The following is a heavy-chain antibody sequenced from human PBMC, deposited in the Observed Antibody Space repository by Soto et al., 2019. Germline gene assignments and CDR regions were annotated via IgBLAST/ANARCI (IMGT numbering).Heavy chain of an antibody. V-gene: IGHV1-69*13. Sequence: SVKVSCKASGGTFSSYAISWVRQAPGQGLEWMGGIIPIFGTANYAQKFQGRVTITADESTSTAYMELSSLRSEDTAVYYCALQGIVVVVAATIPFDYWGQGTLVTVSS. CDR2: IIPIFGTA. CDR3: ALQGIVVVVAATIPFDY. CDR1: GGTFSSYA. J-gene: IGHJ4*02. D-gene: IGHD2-15*01.